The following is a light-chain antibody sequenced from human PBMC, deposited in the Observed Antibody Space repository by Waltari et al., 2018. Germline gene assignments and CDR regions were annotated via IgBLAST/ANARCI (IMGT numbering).Light chain of an antibody. CDR2: DAS. CDR1: QDLDNY. J-gene: IGKJ4*01. CDR3: QQYDNLPLT. V-gene: IGKV1-33*01. Sequence: DIQMTQSPSSLSASVGARVTITCQARQDLDNYLNWYQQKPGKAPTLLISDASKLETGVPPRFSASGSGTDFTFTISSLQPEDIATYYCQQYDNLPLTFGGGTRVEI.